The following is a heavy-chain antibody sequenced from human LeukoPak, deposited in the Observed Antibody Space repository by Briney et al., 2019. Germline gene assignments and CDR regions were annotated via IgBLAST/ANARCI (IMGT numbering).Heavy chain of an antibody. CDR3: ARTPNRWYYDSSGYYSPINYFDY. CDR2: INHSGST. V-gene: IGHV4-39*07. CDR1: GGSVSSGSYY. J-gene: IGHJ4*02. Sequence: PSETLSLTCTVSGGSVSSGSYYWSWIRQPPGKGLEWIGEINHSGSTNYNPSLKSRVTISVDTSKNQFSLKLSSVTAADTAVYYCARTPNRWYYDSSGYYSPINYFDYWGQGTLVTVSS. D-gene: IGHD3-22*01.